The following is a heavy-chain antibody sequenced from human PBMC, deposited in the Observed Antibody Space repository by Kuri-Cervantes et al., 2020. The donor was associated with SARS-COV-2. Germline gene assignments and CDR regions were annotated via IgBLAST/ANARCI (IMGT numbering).Heavy chain of an antibody. CDR1: GFTFSSYA. D-gene: IGHD1-26*01. J-gene: IGHJ4*02. V-gene: IGHV3-48*04. CDR2: ISSSGSTI. Sequence: GESLKISCAASGFTFSSYAMSWVRQAPGKGLEWVSYISSSGSTIYYAYSVKGRFTISRDNAKNSLYLQMDSLRVDDTAVYYCARGRWELTPFDYWGEGTLVTVSS. CDR3: ARGRWELTPFDY.